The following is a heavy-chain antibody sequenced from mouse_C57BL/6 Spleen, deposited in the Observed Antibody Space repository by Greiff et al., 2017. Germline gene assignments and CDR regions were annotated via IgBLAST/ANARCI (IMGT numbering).Heavy chain of an antibody. Sequence: EVQLQESGPELVKPGASVTISCKASGYSFTDYNLNWVKQSNGKSLEWIGVINPNYGTTSYNQKFKGKATLTVDQSSSPAYMQLNSLTSEDSAVYYCARDGNYRGYFDYWGQGTTLTVSS. J-gene: IGHJ2*01. CDR3: ARDGNYRGYFDY. CDR1: GYSFTDYN. V-gene: IGHV1-39*01. D-gene: IGHD2-1*01. CDR2: INPNYGTT.